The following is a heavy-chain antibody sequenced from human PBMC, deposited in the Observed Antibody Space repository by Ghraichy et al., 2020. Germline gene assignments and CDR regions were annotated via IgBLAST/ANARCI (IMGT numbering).Heavy chain of an antibody. CDR1: GFTFRNYA. J-gene: IGHJ4*02. CDR2: VRSNGEST. CDR3: VRGGGIGGSFSVY. D-gene: IGHD1-26*01. Sequence: GGSLRLSCSASGFTFRNYAMHWVRQAPGMGLQHVSTVRSNGESTYYADSVKGRFTTSRDNSNSTLYLQMNSLTPEDTAVYYCVRGGGIGGSFSVYWGQGTLVTVSS. V-gene: IGHV3-64D*06.